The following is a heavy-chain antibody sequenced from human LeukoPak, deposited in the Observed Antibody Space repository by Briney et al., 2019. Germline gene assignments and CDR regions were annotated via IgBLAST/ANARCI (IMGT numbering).Heavy chain of an antibody. V-gene: IGHV4-59*13. CDR2: IYYSGST. CDR3: ARGYCSSTSCSHYNWFDP. J-gene: IGHJ5*02. D-gene: IGHD2-2*01. CDR1: GGSISSYY. Sequence: PSETLSLTCTVSGGSISSYYWSWIRQPPGKGLQWIGYIYYSGSTNYNPSLKSRVTISVDTSKNQFSLKLSSVTAADTAVYYCARGYCSSTSCSHYNWFDPWGQGTPVTVSS.